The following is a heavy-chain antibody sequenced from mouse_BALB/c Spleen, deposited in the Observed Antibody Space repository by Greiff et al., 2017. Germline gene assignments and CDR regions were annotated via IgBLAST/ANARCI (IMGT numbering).Heavy chain of an antibody. CDR2: INPSTGYT. J-gene: IGHJ3*01. Sequence: VQLQQPGAELVRPGASVKMSCKASGYTFTSYWMHWVKQRPGQGLEWIGYINPSTGYTEYNQKFKDKATLTADKSSSTAYMQLSSLTSEDSAVYYCARSHYYGSTWFAYWGQGTLVTVSA. CDR3: ARSHYYGSTWFAY. CDR1: GYTFTSYW. V-gene: IGHV1-4*01. D-gene: IGHD1-1*01.